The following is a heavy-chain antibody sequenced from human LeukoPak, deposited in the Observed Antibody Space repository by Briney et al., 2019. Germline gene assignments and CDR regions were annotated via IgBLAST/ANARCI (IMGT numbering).Heavy chain of an antibody. Sequence: ASVKVSCKASGYTFTSYGISWVRQAPGQGLEWMGWISASNGNTDYAQKFQGRVTMTTDTSTTTAYMELRSLRSHDTAVYYCATDTSYSWYDTFGEYWGQGTLVTVSS. CDR2: ISASNGNT. D-gene: IGHD6-13*01. V-gene: IGHV1-18*01. CDR1: GYTFTSYG. J-gene: IGHJ4*02. CDR3: ATDTSYSWYDTFGEY.